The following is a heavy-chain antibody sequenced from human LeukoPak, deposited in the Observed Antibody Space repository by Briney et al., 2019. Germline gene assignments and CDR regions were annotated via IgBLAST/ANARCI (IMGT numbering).Heavy chain of an antibody. CDR2: IYYSGST. CDR1: GGSISSYY. J-gene: IGHJ4*02. V-gene: IGHV4-59*01. D-gene: IGHD4-23*01. Sequence: PSETLSLTCTVSGGSISSYYWSWIRQPPRKGLEGIGDIYYSGSTNYNPSLKSRVIISVDTSKSQFSLKLSSVTAADTAVYYCVRGSYGGNSDYFDYWGQGTQVTVSS. CDR3: VRGSYGGNSDYFDY.